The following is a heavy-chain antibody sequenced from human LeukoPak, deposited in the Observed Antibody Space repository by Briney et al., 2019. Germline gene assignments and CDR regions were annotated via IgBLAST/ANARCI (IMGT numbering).Heavy chain of an antibody. Sequence: SETLSLTCTVSGGSISSYYWSWIRQPPGKGLEWIGYIYYSGSTNYNPSLKSRVTISVDTSKNQFSLKLSSVTAADTVVYYCARNRRMGLFGTAFDIWGQGTMVTVSS. CDR1: GGSISSYY. V-gene: IGHV4-59*08. CDR3: ARNRRMGLFGTAFDI. J-gene: IGHJ3*02. D-gene: IGHD2-21*01. CDR2: IYYSGST.